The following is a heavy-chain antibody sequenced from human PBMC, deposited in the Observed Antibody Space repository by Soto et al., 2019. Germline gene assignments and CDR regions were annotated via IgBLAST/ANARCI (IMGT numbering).Heavy chain of an antibody. Sequence: EVQLVESGGGLVQPGGSLRLSCAASGLIFSDYHMDWVRQAPGKGLEWVGRIRRKANSYTTEYAASVKGRFTISRDDSKSSLYLQMNRLKSEDTAVYYCAMLGGWSGGSSGMDVWGHGTTVTVSS. V-gene: IGHV3-72*01. J-gene: IGHJ6*02. D-gene: IGHD6-19*01. CDR2: IRRKANSYTT. CDR3: AMLGGWSGGSSGMDV. CDR1: GLIFSDYH.